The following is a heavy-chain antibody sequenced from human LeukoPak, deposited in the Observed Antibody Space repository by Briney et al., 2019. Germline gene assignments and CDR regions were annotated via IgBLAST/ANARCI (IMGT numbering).Heavy chain of an antibody. D-gene: IGHD6-13*01. CDR2: ISYDGSNK. V-gene: IGHV3-30-3*01. Sequence: GRSLRLSCAASGFTFSSYAMHWVRQAPGKGLEWVAVISYDGSNKYYADSVKGRFTISRDNPKNTLYLQMNSLRAEDTAVYYCARDTSGGYSFDYWGQGTLVTVSS. J-gene: IGHJ4*02. CDR1: GFTFSSYA. CDR3: ARDTSGGYSFDY.